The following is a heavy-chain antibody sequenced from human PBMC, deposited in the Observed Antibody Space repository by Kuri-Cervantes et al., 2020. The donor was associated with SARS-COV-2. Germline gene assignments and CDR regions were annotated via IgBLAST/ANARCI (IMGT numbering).Heavy chain of an antibody. CDR1: GFTFSSYW. CDR2: ISWNSGSI. V-gene: IGHV3-9*03. CDR3: AKGIAAAGVGAFDI. D-gene: IGHD6-13*01. Sequence: GGSLRLSCAASGFTFSSYWMHWVRQAPGKGLEWVSGISWNSGSIGYADSVKGRFTISRDNAKNSLYLQMNSLRAEDMALYYCAKGIAAAGVGAFDIWGQGTMVTVSS. J-gene: IGHJ3*02.